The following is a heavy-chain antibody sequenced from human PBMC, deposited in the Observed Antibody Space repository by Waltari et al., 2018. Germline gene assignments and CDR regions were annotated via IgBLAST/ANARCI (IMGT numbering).Heavy chain of an antibody. CDR2: IKQDGSEK. CDR3: ARDRGIVATIGAFDY. J-gene: IGHJ4*02. D-gene: IGHD5-12*01. Sequence: EVQLVESGGGLVQPGGSLRLSCAASGFTFSSYWMSWVRQAPGKGLEWVANIKQDGSEKYYVDSVKGRFTISRDNAKNSLYLQMNSLRAEDTAVYYCARDRGIVATIGAFDYWGQGTLVTVSS. CDR1: GFTFSSYW. V-gene: IGHV3-7*01.